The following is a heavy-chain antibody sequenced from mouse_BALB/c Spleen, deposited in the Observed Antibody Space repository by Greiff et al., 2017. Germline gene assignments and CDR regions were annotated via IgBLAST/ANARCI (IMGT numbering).Heavy chain of an antibody. CDR2: IYPGSGNT. D-gene: IGHD2-1*01. CDR3: ARRGNHYAMDY. Sequence: VQLQQSGAELARPGASVKLSCKASGYTFTDYYINWVKQRPGQGLEWIGEIYPGSGNTYYNEKFKGKATLTADKSSSTAYMQLSSLTSEDSAVYFCARRGNHYAMDYWGQGTSVTVSS. J-gene: IGHJ4*01. CDR1: GYTFTDYY. V-gene: IGHV1-77*01.